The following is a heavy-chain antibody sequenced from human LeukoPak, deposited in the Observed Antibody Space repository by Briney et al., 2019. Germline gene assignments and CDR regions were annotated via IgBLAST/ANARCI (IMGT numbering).Heavy chain of an antibody. D-gene: IGHD3-10*01. CDR3: TRVQTPYYGGDEIGY. CDR1: GFTFADFT. CDR2: LTWDGGVT. Sequence: SGGSLRLSCAASGFTFADFTMHWVRQVPRKGLEWVSSLTWDGGVTYYADSVKGRFTISRDNAKNSLYLQMNSLRAEDTGVYYCTRVQTPYYGGDEIGYWGQGTLVTVSS. J-gene: IGHJ4*02. V-gene: IGHV3-43*01.